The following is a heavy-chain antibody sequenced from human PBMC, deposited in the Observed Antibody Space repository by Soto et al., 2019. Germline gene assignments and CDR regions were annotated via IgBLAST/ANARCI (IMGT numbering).Heavy chain of an antibody. CDR3: ARRLESYDFWSGTHSSYMDV. D-gene: IGHD3-3*01. V-gene: IGHV1-69*02. J-gene: IGHJ6*03. Sequence: ASVKVSCKASGGTFSSYTISWVRQAPGQGLEWMGRIIPILGIANYAQKFQGRVTITADKSTSTAYMELSSLRSEDTAVYYCARRLESYDFWSGTHSSYMDVWGKGTTVTVSS. CDR1: GGTFSSYT. CDR2: IIPILGIA.